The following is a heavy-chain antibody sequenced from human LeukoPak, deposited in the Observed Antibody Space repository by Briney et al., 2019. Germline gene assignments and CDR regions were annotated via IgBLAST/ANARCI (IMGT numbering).Heavy chain of an antibody. CDR3: AKDGADPDCSSTSCYFPGAFDI. V-gene: IGHV3-23*01. Sequence: GGSLRLSCAASGFTFSSYAMSWVRQAAGRGLEWVSAISGSGGSTYYAGSVKGRFTISSDNSKDKLYLQMNRLRAEDTAVYYCAKDGADPDCSSTSCYFPGAFDIWGQGTMVTVSS. CDR1: GFTFSSYA. CDR2: ISGSGGST. D-gene: IGHD2-2*01. J-gene: IGHJ3*02.